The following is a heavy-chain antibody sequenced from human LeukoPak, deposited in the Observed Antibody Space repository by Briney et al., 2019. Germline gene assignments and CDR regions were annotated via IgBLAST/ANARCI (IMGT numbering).Heavy chain of an antibody. CDR3: ARVYDSSGLYLDY. J-gene: IGHJ4*02. Sequence: SETLSLTCAVYGGSFSGYYWSWIRQPPGKGLEWIGYIYHSGSTYHNPSLKSRVTISVDRSKNQFSLKLSSVTAADTAVYYCARVYDSSGLYLDYWGQGTLVTVSS. V-gene: IGHV4-34*01. D-gene: IGHD3-22*01. CDR2: IYHSGST. CDR1: GGSFSGYY.